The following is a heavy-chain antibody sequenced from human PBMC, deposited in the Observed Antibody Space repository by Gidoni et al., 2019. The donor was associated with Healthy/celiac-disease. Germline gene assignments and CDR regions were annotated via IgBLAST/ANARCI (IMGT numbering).Heavy chain of an antibody. J-gene: IGHJ6*02. D-gene: IGHD3-9*01. V-gene: IGHV3-23*01. CDR3: AKESGYYDILAAYV. CDR2: ISGSGGST. CDR1: GFTFSSYA. Sequence: EVQLLESGGGLVQPGGSLRLSCAASGFTFSSYAMSWVRQAPGKGLGWVSDISGSGGSTYYADSVKGRFTISRDNSKNTLYLQMNSLRAEDTAVYYCAKESGYYDILAAYVWGQGTTVTVSS.